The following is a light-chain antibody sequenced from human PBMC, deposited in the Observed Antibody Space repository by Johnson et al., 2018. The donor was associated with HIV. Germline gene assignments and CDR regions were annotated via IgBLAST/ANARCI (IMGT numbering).Light chain of an antibody. CDR2: DNN. V-gene: IGLV1-51*01. J-gene: IGLJ1*01. Sequence: QSVLTQPPSVSAAPGQKVTISCSGSSSNIGNNYVSWYQQVPGTAPKLLIYDNNKRPSGIPDRFSGSKSGTSATLGLTALQTGDEADYYCGTWDSRLSAGHIFGTVTKVTVL. CDR1: SSNIGNNY. CDR3: GTWDSRLSAGHI.